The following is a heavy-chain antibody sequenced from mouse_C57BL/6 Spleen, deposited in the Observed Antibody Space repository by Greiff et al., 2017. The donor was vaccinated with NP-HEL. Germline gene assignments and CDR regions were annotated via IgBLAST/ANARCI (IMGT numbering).Heavy chain of an antibody. D-gene: IGHD2-5*01. V-gene: IGHV5-6*01. CDR1: GFTFSSYG. Sequence: EVHLVESGGDLVKPGGSLKLSCAASGFTFSSYGMSWVRQTPDKRLEWVATISSGGSYTYYPDSVKGRFTISRDNAKNTLYLQMSSLKSEDTAMYYCARHGDSNYECYFDYWGQGTTLTVSS. CDR3: ARHGDSNYECYFDY. J-gene: IGHJ2*01. CDR2: ISSGGSYT.